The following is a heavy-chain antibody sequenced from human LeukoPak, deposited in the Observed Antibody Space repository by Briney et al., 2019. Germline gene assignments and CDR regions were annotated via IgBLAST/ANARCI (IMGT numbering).Heavy chain of an antibody. Sequence: ASVKVSCKASGYTFTGYYMHWVRQAPGQGLEWMGWINPNSGGTNYAQKFQGRVTMTRNTSISTAYMELSSLRSEDTAVYYCARGDINRGWFGELFRYMDVWGKGTTVTISS. J-gene: IGHJ6*03. CDR3: ARGDINRGWFGELFRYMDV. CDR1: GYTFTGYY. CDR2: INPNSGGT. V-gene: IGHV1-2*02. D-gene: IGHD3-10*01.